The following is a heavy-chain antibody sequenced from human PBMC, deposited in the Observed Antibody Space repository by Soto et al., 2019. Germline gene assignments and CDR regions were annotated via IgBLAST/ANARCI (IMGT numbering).Heavy chain of an antibody. CDR1: GGSISSYY. Sequence: QVQLQESGPGLVKPSETLSLTCTVSGGSISSYYWSWIRQPPGKGLEWIGYIYYSGSTNYNPSLKSRVTISVDTSKNQVSLKLSSVPAADTAVYYCARDGPSIAVVGAFDIWGQGTMVTVSS. V-gene: IGHV4-59*01. J-gene: IGHJ3*02. CDR3: ARDGPSIAVVGAFDI. CDR2: IYYSGST. D-gene: IGHD6-19*01.